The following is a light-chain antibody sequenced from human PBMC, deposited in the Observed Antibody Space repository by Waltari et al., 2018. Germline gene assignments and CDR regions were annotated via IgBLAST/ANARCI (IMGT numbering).Light chain of an antibody. CDR2: SND. CDR1: NSNIGSNT. Sequence: QSVLTQPPSASGTPGPRVTISWSGSNSNIGSNTVNWSQRVPGTAPKLLIYSNDQRPSGVPARFSASKSGTSASLAISGLQSEDEADYYCATWDDRLTGVVFGGVVFGGGTKVTVL. V-gene: IGLV1-44*01. CDR3: ATWDDRLTGVVFGGVV. J-gene: IGLJ3*02.